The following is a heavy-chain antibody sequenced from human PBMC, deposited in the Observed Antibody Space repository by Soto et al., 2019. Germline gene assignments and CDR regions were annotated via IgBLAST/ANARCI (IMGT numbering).Heavy chain of an antibody. CDR1: GFTFSSYG. D-gene: IGHD6-19*01. J-gene: IGHJ6*02. CDR3: AEEGAYSSGWYRGHDYYGMDV. V-gene: IGHV3-30*18. CDR2: ISYDGSNK. Sequence: QVQLVESGGGVVQPGRSLRISCAASGFTFSSYGMHWVRQAPGKGLEWVAVISYDGSNKYYADSVKGRFTISRDNSKNTLYLQMNSLRAEDTAVYYCAEEGAYSSGWYRGHDYYGMDVWGQGTTVTVSS.